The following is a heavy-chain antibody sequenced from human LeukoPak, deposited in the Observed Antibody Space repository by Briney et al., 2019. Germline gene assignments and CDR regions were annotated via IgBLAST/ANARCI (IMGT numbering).Heavy chain of an antibody. V-gene: IGHV3-48*03. CDR2: ISSSGSTI. D-gene: IGHD1-26*01. CDR1: GFTFSSYE. CDR3: ARHPGDFTGIVNYYYMDV. J-gene: IGHJ6*03. Sequence: PGGSLRLSCAASGFTFSSYEMNWVRQAPGKGLEWVSYISSSGSTIYYADSVKGRFTISRDNSKNTLFLQMNSLRVEDTAVYYCARHPGDFTGIVNYYYMDVWGKGTAVTVSS.